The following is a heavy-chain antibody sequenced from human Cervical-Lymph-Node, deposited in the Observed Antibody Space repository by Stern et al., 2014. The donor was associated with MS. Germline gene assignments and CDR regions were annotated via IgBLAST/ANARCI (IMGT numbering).Heavy chain of an antibody. Sequence: EMQLVESGAEVKKPGESLKISCKGSGYSFGTYWIGWVRQMPGKGLEWMGIIYPGDSDTRYSTSFPGPVTISADKSISTASLQWSSLKASDTAMYYCARPGDDTAKYGLDVWGQGTTVTVSS. CDR1: GYSFGTYW. CDR3: ARPGDDTAKYGLDV. V-gene: IGHV5-51*03. CDR2: IYPGDSDT. J-gene: IGHJ6*02. D-gene: IGHD5-18*01.